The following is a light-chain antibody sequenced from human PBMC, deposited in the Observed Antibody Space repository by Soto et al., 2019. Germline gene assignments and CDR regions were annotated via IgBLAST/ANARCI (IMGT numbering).Light chain of an antibody. J-gene: IGLJ1*01. V-gene: IGLV2-11*01. CDR2: AVS. CDR1: KSDVGGYNY. CDR3: CSYAGSYV. Sequence: QSALTQPRSVSGTPGQSSTISCTGTKSDVGGYNYVSWYQQHPGKAPKLMIYAVSKRPSGVPDRFSGSKSGNTGSLTISGLQAEDEADYYCCSYAGSYVFGTGTKVTVL.